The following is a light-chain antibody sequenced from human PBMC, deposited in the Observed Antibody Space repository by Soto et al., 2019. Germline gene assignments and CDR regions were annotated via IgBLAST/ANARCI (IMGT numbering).Light chain of an antibody. CDR1: QSVASN. CDR2: GAS. V-gene: IGKV3-15*01. CDR3: QQYHNWPPQYT. Sequence: EIVMTQSPASLSVSPGDGATLSCRASQSVASNFAWYQQKPGQGPRLLIHGASTRAVGVPARFSGSGSGTDFTLTISSLQSEDFAVYYCQQYHNWPPQYTFGQGTKLQI. J-gene: IGKJ2*01.